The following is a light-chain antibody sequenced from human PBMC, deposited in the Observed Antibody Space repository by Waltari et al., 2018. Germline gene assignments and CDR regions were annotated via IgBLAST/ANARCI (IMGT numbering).Light chain of an antibody. J-gene: IGLJ2*01. V-gene: IGLV1-51*01. CDR3: ATWDSSLSGGV. CDR2: DNN. Sequence: HSVFTQPPSVSAAPGPDVNLFCPRTSSTIGNNYVYWYQQAPGTAPKLLIFDNNERPSGMPDRFAGSKSGTSATLDITGLQTGDEAHYYCATWDSSLSGGVFGGGTKVTVL. CDR1: SSTIGNNY.